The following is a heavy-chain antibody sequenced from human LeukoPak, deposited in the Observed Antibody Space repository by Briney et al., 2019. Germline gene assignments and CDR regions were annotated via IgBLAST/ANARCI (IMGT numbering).Heavy chain of an antibody. CDR2: INPNSGGT. CDR1: GYTFTGYY. V-gene: IGHV1-2*02. CDR3: ARIWPPVGYCSGGSCSDFDY. Sequence: GASVKVSCKASGYTFTGYYMHWGRQAPGQGLEWMGWINPNSGGTNYAQKFQGRVTMTRDTSISTAYMDLSRLRSDDTAVYYCARIWPPVGYCSGGSCSDFDYWGQGTLVTVSS. J-gene: IGHJ4*02. D-gene: IGHD2-15*01.